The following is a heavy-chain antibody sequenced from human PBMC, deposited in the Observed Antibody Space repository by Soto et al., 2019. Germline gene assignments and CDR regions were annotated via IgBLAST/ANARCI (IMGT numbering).Heavy chain of an antibody. D-gene: IGHD6-13*01. V-gene: IGHV4-30-2*01. Sequence: SETLSLTCAVSGASISSGGYSWSWIRQPPGKGLEWIGYMYQSERTNYNSSLKSRVTISVDTSKNQFSLKLSSVTAADTAVYYCARGNEYTAAGMMHDAFDIWGQGTMVTVSS. CDR1: GASISSGGYS. CDR3: ARGNEYTAAGMMHDAFDI. CDR2: MYQSERT. J-gene: IGHJ3*02.